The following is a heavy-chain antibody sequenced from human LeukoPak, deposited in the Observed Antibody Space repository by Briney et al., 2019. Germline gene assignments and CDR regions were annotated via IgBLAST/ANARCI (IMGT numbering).Heavy chain of an antibody. CDR1: GGTFSSYA. V-gene: IGHV1-69*13. CDR2: IIPIFGTA. J-gene: IGHJ5*02. CDR3: ARTKLHCGGDCYSANWFDP. D-gene: IGHD2-21*02. Sequence: GASVKVSCKASGGTFSSYAISWVRQAPGQGLEWMGGIIPIFGTANYAQKFQGRVTITADESTSTAYMELSSLRSEDTAVYYCARTKLHCGGDCYSANWFDPWGQGTLVTVSS.